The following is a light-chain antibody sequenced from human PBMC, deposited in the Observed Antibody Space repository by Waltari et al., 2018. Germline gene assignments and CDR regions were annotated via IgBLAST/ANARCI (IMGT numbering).Light chain of an antibody. CDR1: QGISSY. Sequence: IQMSQSPSSLSASVGDRVTITCRASQGISSYLHWYQQKPGKAPKLLIYYANSLASWVPSRFSGSGSGTEFTLTISSLQPEDFVTYYCQQGNSNPWTFGQGTKVEIK. CDR2: YAN. CDR3: QQGNSNPWT. V-gene: IGKV1-13*02. J-gene: IGKJ1*01.